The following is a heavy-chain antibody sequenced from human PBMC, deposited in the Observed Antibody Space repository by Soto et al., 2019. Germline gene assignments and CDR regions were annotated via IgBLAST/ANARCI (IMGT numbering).Heavy chain of an antibody. CDR1: GFTFSRYS. J-gene: IGHJ4*02. D-gene: IGHD2-21*01. CDR2: ISSTSTYI. CDR3: ASEYCTGNSCYSRIFDY. Sequence: GGSLRLSCEGSGFTFSRYSMNWVRQAPGKGLEWVASISSTSTYIYYGDFEKGRFSIARDNAKNSLYLQMDSLRDEDTALYYCASEYCTGNSCYSRIFDYWGQGTLVTVSS. V-gene: IGHV3-21*01.